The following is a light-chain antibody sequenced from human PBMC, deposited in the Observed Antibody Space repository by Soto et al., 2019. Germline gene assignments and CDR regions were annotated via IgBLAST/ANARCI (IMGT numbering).Light chain of an antibody. V-gene: IGKV3-11*01. J-gene: IGKJ5*01. Sequence: EIVLTQSPATLSLSPGERSTLSCRASQSVSSYFAWYQQKPGQAPRLLIYDASNRATGIPARFSGSGSGTDFTLTISRLEPEDFAVYYCQQYGNSPITFGQGTRLEIK. CDR3: QQYGNSPIT. CDR1: QSVSSY. CDR2: DAS.